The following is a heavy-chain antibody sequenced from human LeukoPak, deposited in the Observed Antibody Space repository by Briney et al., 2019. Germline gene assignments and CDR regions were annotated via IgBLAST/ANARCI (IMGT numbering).Heavy chain of an antibody. J-gene: IGHJ4*02. Sequence: SETLSLTCTVSGGSVSSGSYYWSWIRQPPGKGLEWIGYIYYSGSTYYNPSLKSRVTISVDTSKNQFSLKLSSVTAADTAVYYCAREDYGSGSYSYWGQGTLVTVSS. V-gene: IGHV4-30-4*08. CDR1: GGSVSSGSYY. CDR2: IYYSGST. D-gene: IGHD3-10*01. CDR3: AREDYGSGSYSY.